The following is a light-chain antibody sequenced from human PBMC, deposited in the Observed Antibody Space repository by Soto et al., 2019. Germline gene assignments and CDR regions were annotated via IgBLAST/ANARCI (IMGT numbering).Light chain of an antibody. Sequence: EVVMTQSPATLSVSPGESATLSCRASQSVRSNLAWYQQKPGQAPRLLIYGAYIRATGIPARFSGSGSGTEFTLTINSLQSEDFGVYFCMQYNNWWTFGQGTKVDIK. CDR2: GAY. V-gene: IGKV3-15*01. CDR1: QSVRSN. CDR3: MQYNNWWT. J-gene: IGKJ1*01.